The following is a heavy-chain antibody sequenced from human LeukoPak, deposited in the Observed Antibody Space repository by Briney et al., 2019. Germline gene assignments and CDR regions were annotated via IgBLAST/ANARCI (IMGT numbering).Heavy chain of an antibody. CDR1: GGTFSSYA. J-gene: IGHJ5*02. CDR3: ARDVVPAAIVNWFDP. Sequence: GASAKVSCKASGGTFSSYAISWVRQAPGQGLEWMGGIIPIFGTANYAQKFQGRVTITADESTSTAYMELSSLRSEDTAVYYCARDVVPAAIVNWFDPWGQGTLVTVS. CDR2: IIPIFGTA. V-gene: IGHV1-69*13. D-gene: IGHD2-2*01.